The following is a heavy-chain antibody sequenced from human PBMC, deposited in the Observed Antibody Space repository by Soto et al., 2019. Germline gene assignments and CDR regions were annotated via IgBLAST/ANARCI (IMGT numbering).Heavy chain of an antibody. CDR2: INHSGST. CDR1: GGSFSGYY. J-gene: IGHJ3*02. V-gene: IGHV4-34*01. Sequence: KSSETLSLTCAVYGGSFSGYYWSWIRQPPGKGLEWIGEINHSGSTNYNPSLKSRVTISVDTSKNQFSLKLSSVTAADTAVYYCASQYSGSYPDAFDIWGQGTMVTVSS. D-gene: IGHD1-26*01. CDR3: ASQYSGSYPDAFDI.